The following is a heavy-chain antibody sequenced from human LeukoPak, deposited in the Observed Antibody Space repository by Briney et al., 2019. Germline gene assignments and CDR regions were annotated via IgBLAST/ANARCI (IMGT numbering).Heavy chain of an antibody. CDR2: IYWDDDK. Sequence: SGPRLVKPTQTLTLTCTFSGFALSTSGVGVGWSRQPPGKALEWLALIYWDDDKRYSPSLKSRLTITKDSSKNQVVLTMPNMAPVDTATHYCPHEAFEYSSSWGAFDIWGQGTMVSVSS. V-gene: IGHV2-5*02. CDR3: PHEAFEYSSSWGAFDI. CDR1: GFALSTSGVG. D-gene: IGHD6-6*01. J-gene: IGHJ3*02.